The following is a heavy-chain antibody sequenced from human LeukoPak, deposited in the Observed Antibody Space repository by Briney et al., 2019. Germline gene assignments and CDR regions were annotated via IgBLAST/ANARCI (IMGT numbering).Heavy chain of an antibody. CDR2: IYHRGNT. D-gene: IGHD6-13*01. V-gene: IGHV4-38-2*02. Sequence: SETLSLTCNVSGYSISRGHYWGWIRQPPGKGLEWIGSIYHRGNTYYNSSLKSRVTISVDTSKNQFSLRLSSVTAADTAVYYCARDISAAAGTFDYWGQGTLVTVSS. CDR3: ARDISAAAGTFDY. J-gene: IGHJ4*02. CDR1: GYSISRGHY.